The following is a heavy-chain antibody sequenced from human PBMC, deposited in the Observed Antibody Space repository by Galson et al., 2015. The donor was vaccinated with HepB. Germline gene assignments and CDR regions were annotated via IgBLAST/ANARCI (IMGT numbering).Heavy chain of an antibody. CDR3: ATSSIAAAASYSYYGMDV. CDR2: ISSSGSTI. J-gene: IGHJ6*02. D-gene: IGHD6-13*01. V-gene: IGHV3-48*03. Sequence: KLSCTASGFIFSSYEINWVRQAPGKGLEWVSYISSSGSTIYYADSVKGRFTISRDNTKNSLYLHMNSLRAEDTAVYYCATSSIAAAASYSYYGMDVWGQGTTVTVSS. CDR1: GFIFSSYE.